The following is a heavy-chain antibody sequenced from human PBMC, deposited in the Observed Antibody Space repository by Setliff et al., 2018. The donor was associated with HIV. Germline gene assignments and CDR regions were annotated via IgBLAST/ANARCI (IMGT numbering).Heavy chain of an antibody. Sequence: ASVKVSCKASGNTLRNNAIGWVRQAPGQGLEWMGWISAYNGNTNYAQKLQGRVTMTTDTSTSTAYMELRSLRSDDTAVYYCARDGYYNLLSGYGYYYYHMDVWGKGTTVTVSS. CDR2: ISAYNGNT. CDR3: ARDGYYNLLSGYGYYYYHMDV. V-gene: IGHV1-18*01. CDR1: GNTLRNNA. J-gene: IGHJ6*03. D-gene: IGHD3-3*01.